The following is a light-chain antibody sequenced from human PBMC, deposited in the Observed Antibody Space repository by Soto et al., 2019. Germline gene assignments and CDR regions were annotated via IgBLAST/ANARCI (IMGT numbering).Light chain of an antibody. CDR2: GAS. CDR1: QSVDSAF. V-gene: IGKV3-20*01. J-gene: IGKJ1*01. CDR3: QQYASSLT. Sequence: EIVLTQSPGSLSLSLGERATLSCRASQSVDSAFFAWYQHKPGQPPRLLLYGASRRATGIPDRFSGSGSGTDFTLTISRLEPEDVAVYYCQQYASSLTFGQGTKVEI.